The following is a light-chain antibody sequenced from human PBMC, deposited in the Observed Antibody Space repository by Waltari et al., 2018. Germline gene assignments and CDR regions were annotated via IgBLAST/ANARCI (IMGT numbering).Light chain of an antibody. CDR3: MQGTHWPRT. Sequence: DVVMTKSPLSLPVTLGQPASISCKSSQSLVHSDGNTYLNWFQQRPGQSPRRLIYKVSDRDSEVPDRFSGSGSGTDFTLKISRVEAEDVGIDYCMQGTHWPRTFGQGTKVEI. J-gene: IGKJ1*01. CDR1: QSLVHSDGNTY. CDR2: KVS. V-gene: IGKV2-30*02.